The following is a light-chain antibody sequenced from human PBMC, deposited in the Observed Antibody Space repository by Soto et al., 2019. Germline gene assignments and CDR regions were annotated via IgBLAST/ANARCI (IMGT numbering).Light chain of an antibody. CDR1: QSISDN. CDR3: QQYKSWPPLT. CDR2: GAS. V-gene: IGKV3-15*01. Sequence: DIVMTQSPAILSASLGERDTLSCLASQSISDNLAWYQQRSGQAPRLLIYGASTRATGVPARFSGSGSGTEFTLTISSLQSDDFAIYYCQQYKSWPPLTFGGGTKVE. J-gene: IGKJ4*01.